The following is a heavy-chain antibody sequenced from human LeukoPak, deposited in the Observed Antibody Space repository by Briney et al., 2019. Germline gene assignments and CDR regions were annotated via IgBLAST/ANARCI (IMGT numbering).Heavy chain of an antibody. V-gene: IGHV4-59*01. CDR2: IYYSGST. CDR1: GVSISSYY. CDR3: ARAYYYGSGSYFAFDY. D-gene: IGHD3-10*01. Sequence: SETLSLTCTVSGVSISSYYWSWIRQPPGKGLEWIGYIYYSGSTNYNPSLKSRVTISVDTSKNQFSLKLSSVTAADTAVYYCARAYYYGSGSYFAFDYWGQGTLVTVSS. J-gene: IGHJ4*02.